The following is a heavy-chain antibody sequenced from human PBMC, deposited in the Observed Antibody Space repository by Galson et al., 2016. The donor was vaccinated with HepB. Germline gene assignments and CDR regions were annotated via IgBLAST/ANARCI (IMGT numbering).Heavy chain of an antibody. V-gene: IGHV3-23*01. J-gene: IGHJ4*02. CDR2: ISGFGGST. D-gene: IGHD3/OR15-3a*01. CDR3: AKEGSIFGLLNTPFVN. CDR1: GFTLSNYA. Sequence: SLRLSCAASGFTLSNYAMNWVRQAPGEGLEWVSAISGFGGSTYYSDSVKGRFTTSRDSSNNTLYLQMDSLRAEDTAVYYCAKEGSIFGLLNTPFVNWGQGTLVTVSS.